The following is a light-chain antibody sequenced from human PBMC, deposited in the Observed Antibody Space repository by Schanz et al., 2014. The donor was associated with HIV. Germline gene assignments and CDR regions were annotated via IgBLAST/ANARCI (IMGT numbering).Light chain of an antibody. V-gene: IGKV1D-16*01. CDR1: QGISSW. CDR2: DAT. J-gene: IGKJ2*01. CDR3: QQYDTYPYT. Sequence: DIQLTQSPSFLSASVGDRVIITCRASQGISSWLAWYQQKPGKAPKLLIYDATTLQTEVPSRFSGSGSGTEFTLTITTLQPEDFATYYCQQYDTYPYTFGQGTTLDLK.